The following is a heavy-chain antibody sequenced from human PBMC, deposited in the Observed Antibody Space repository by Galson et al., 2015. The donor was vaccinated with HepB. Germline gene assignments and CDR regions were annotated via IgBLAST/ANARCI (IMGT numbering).Heavy chain of an antibody. J-gene: IGHJ4*02. V-gene: IGHV3-74*01. CDR2: INMDGGTT. CDR3: ARGSGNYYLDY. D-gene: IGHD1-26*01. Sequence: SLRLSCAASGFTFSSYWMHWVRQAPGKGLVWVSRINMDGGTTNYADSVKGRFTISRGNAKNTVYPQMNSLRVEDTAVYYCARGSGNYYLDYWGQGVLVTVSS. CDR1: GFTFSSYW.